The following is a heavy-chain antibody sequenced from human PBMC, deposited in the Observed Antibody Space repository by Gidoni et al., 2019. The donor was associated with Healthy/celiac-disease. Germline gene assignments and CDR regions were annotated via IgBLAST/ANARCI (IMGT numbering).Heavy chain of an antibody. CDR1: GYTFTGYY. J-gene: IGHJ4*02. D-gene: IGHD6-13*01. Sequence: QVQLVQSGAEVKKPGASVKVSCKASGYTFTGYYMHWVRQAPGQGLEGMGWINTNSGGTNYAQKFQGRVTMTTDTSISTAYMELSRLRSADTAVYYCATTSLASAGTGFDYWGQGTLVTVSS. V-gene: IGHV1-2*02. CDR2: INTNSGGT. CDR3: ATTSLASAGTGFDY.